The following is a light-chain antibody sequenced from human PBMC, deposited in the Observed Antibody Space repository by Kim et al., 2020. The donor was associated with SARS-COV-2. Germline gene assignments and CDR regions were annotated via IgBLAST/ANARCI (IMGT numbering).Light chain of an antibody. J-gene: IGKJ5*01. CDR2: GAS. Sequence: ASVGDRVTITCRTSQGIRSDLGWYQQKPGRAPKRLIYGASSLQGGVPSRFSGSGSGTEFTLTISSLQPEDFATYFCLQRNSYPITFGQGTRVEIK. CDR1: QGIRSD. CDR3: LQRNSYPIT. V-gene: IGKV1-17*01.